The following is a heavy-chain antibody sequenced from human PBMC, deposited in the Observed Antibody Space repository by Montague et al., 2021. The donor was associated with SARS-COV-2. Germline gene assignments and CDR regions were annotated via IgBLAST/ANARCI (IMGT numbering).Heavy chain of an antibody. D-gene: IGHD4-17*01. V-gene: IGHV4-39*01. J-gene: IGHJ4*02. CDR2: FYYAGGT. CDR1: GGSVSRISSH. Sequence: SETLSLTCTVSGGSVSRISSHWGWIRQPPGKGLEYIGSFYYAGGTQYNPSLKSRVTISVDTSNDQFSLKMNSVTAADTAVYCCARFYGSSFDYWGQGTLVTVSS. CDR3: ARFYGSSFDY.